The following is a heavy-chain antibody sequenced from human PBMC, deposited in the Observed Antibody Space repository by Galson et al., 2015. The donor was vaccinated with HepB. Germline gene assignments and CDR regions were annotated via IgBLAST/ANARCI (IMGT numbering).Heavy chain of an antibody. D-gene: IGHD3-22*01. CDR1: GFTFSSYA. Sequence: SLRLSCAASGFTFSSYAMSWVRQAPGKGLEWVSAISGSGGSTYYADSMKGRFTISRDNSKNTLYLQMNSLRAEDTAVYYCAKALDYYDSSGYYPENAFDIWGQGTMVTVSS. CDR2: ISGSGGST. CDR3: AKALDYYDSSGYYPENAFDI. V-gene: IGHV3-23*01. J-gene: IGHJ3*02.